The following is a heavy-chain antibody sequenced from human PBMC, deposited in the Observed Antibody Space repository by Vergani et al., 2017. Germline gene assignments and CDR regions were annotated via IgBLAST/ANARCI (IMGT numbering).Heavy chain of an antibody. V-gene: IGHV3-23*01. CDR3: VKDAGSCESFFDS. J-gene: IGHJ4*02. D-gene: IGHD1-26*01. Sequence: EVQLLESGGSLKQPGGSVRLSCAASGFTFSTYAMHWVRQAPGKGLEWVSALTGGGGSTYYADSFKGRFIISRDNSRDTLCLQMNSLRPEDTATYYCVKDAGSCESFFDSWGQGTLVTVSS. CDR2: LTGGGGST. CDR1: GFTFSTYA.